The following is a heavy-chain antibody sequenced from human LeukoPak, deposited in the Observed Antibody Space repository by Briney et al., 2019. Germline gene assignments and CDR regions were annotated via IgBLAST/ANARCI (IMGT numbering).Heavy chain of an antibody. CDR3: ETNAYTNTRRYDH. Sequence: GGSLRISCEATIFHINRDGMRCDRQAPGKGLEWVANIKQDGSEHYYVDSVKGRFTISRDNAKNSLYLQINSLRTQDTAVYYCETNAYTNTRRYDHWGQGTLVTVSS. J-gene: IGHJ4*02. V-gene: IGHV3-7*02. D-gene: IGHD2-8*01. CDR2: IKQDGSEH. CDR1: IFHINRDG.